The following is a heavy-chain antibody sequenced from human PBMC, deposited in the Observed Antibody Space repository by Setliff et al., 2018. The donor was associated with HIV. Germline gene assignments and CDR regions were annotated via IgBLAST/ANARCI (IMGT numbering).Heavy chain of an antibody. CDR3: ASSGTPHDWYFDL. CDR1: GASISSYY. D-gene: IGHD2-15*01. V-gene: IGHV4-4*09. Sequence: SETLSLTCSVSGASISSYYWSWIRQPPGKGLEWIGYISPTGNTNYNPSLKSRVTISTDTSKNQFSLNVRSVTAADTAVYYCASSGTPHDWYFDLWGRGTLVTVSS. CDR2: ISPTGNT. J-gene: IGHJ2*01.